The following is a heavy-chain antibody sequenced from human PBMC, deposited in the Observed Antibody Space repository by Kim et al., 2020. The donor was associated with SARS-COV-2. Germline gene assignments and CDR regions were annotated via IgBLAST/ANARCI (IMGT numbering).Heavy chain of an antibody. Sequence: SETLSLTCTVSGYSISSGYYWGWIRQPPGKGLEWIGSIYHSGSTYYNPSLKSRVTISVDTSKNQFSLKLSSVTAADTAVYYCARDGYCSGGSCLHWFDP. CDR2: IYHSGST. D-gene: IGHD2-15*01. V-gene: IGHV4-38-2*02. J-gene: IGHJ5*02. CDR3: ARDGYCSGGSCLHWFDP. CDR1: GYSISSGYY.